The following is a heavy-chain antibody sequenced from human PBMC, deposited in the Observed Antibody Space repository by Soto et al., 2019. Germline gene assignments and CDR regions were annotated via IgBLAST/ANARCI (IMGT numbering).Heavy chain of an antibody. Sequence: GGSLRLSCAASGFTFSRFAMHWVRQAPGKGLEWVAVISYDGSNTYYADSVKGRVTISRDNSKNALYLQMNSLRAEDTAVYYCAKDNDCYAYLPLGTVDFWGQGALVTVSS. D-gene: IGHD3-16*01. J-gene: IGHJ4*02. CDR3: AKDNDCYAYLPLGTVDF. CDR1: GFTFSRFA. CDR2: ISYDGSNT. V-gene: IGHV3-30-3*01.